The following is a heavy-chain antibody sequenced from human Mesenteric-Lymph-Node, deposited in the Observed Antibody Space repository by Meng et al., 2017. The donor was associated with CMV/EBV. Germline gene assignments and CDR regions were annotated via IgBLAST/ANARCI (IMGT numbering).Heavy chain of an antibody. D-gene: IGHD3/OR15-3a*01. CDR2: IFYTGTS. Sequence: GSLRLSCAVSGVSIGIYYWSWFRQPPEKGLEWIAYIFYTGTSNYNPSLRSRVTISLDTSKDQFSLELRDVTSADTAVYYCADYDFLDASVGLPWGQGTLVTVSS. CDR1: GVSIGIYY. CDR3: ADYDFLDASVGLP. V-gene: IGHV4-59*01. J-gene: IGHJ4*02.